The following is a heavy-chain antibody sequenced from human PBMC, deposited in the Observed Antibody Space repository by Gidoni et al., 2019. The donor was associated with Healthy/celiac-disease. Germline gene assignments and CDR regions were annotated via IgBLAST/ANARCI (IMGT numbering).Heavy chain of an antibody. CDR3: ARQHPSGSYYFDY. CDR2: IYYSGST. V-gene: IGHV4-39*01. Sequence: QLQLQESGPGLVKPSETLSLTCTVSGGPISSSSYYWGWIRQPPGKGLEWIGSIYYSGSTYYNPSLKSRVTISVDTSKNQFSLKLSSVTAADTAVYYCARQHPSGSYYFDYWGQGTLVTVSS. CDR1: GGPISSSSYY. J-gene: IGHJ4*02. D-gene: IGHD1-26*01.